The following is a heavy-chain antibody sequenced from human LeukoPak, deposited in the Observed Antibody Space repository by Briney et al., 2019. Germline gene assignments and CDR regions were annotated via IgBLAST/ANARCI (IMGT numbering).Heavy chain of an antibody. CDR1: GGSIGSYY. Sequence: SETLSLTCTVSGGSIGSYYWTWIRQSPGKGLEWIGYIYYTGSTNYNPSLKSRVTISLDTSKIQFSLKLSSVTAADTAVYYCARDSLGDILTGFYYYYYGMDIWGQGTTVTVSS. V-gene: IGHV4-59*01. J-gene: IGHJ6*02. D-gene: IGHD3-9*01. CDR3: ARDSLGDILTGFYYYYYGMDI. CDR2: IYYTGST.